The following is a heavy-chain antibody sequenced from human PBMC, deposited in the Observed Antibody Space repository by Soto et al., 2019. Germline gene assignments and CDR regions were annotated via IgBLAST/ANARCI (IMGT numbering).Heavy chain of an antibody. V-gene: IGHV1-18*04. D-gene: IGHD1-26*01. CDR1: GYSFTRYG. CDR2: ISTYNGNT. J-gene: IGHJ6*02. Sequence: QVQLVQSGDAVKKPGASVKVSCKASGYSFTRYGISWVRQAPGQGLEWMGWISTYNGNTNYAQKAQGRVTMATDTSTSTAYMELRSLTSDDTAVYFCAREDLVVPTTFIDYYYGMDVWGQGTTVTLSS. CDR3: AREDLVVPTTFIDYYYGMDV.